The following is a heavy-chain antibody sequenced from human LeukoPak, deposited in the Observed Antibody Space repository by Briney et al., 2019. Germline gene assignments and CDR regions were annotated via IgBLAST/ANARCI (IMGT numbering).Heavy chain of an antibody. V-gene: IGHV4-38-2*01. Sequence: PSETLSLTCAVSGYSISSGYYWGWIRQPPGKGLEWIGSIYHSGSTYYNPSLKSRVTISVDTSKNQFSLKLSSVTAADTAVYYCAGGFDSNPDYWGQGTLVTVSS. CDR2: IYHSGST. D-gene: IGHD3-16*01. CDR3: AGGFDSNPDY. J-gene: IGHJ4*02. CDR1: GYSISSGYY.